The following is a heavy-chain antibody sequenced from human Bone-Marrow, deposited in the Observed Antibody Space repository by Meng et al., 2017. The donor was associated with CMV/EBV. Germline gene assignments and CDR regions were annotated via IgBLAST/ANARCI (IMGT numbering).Heavy chain of an antibody. CDR3: ARAYYDSSGYHKY. J-gene: IGHJ4*02. V-gene: IGHV4-34*01. CDR1: GGSFSGYY. Sequence: SETLSLTCAVYGGSFSGYYWSWIRQPPGKGLEWIGEINHSGSTNYNPSLKSRVTISVDTSKNQFSLKLSSVTAADTAVYYCARAYYDSSGYHKYWGQGTLVTVSS. CDR2: INHSGST. D-gene: IGHD3-22*01.